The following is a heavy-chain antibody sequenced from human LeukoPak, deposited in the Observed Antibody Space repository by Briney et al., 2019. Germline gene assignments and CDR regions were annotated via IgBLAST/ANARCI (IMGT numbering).Heavy chain of an antibody. CDR1: GFTFSSYA. V-gene: IGHV3-64D*06. D-gene: IGHD3-10*01. Sequence: GGSLRLSYSASGFTFSSYAMHWVRQAPGKGLEYVSAISSNGGSTYYADSVKGRFTISRDNSKNTLYLQMSSLRAEDTAVYYCVKESYPGEFPPLDYWGQGTLVTVSS. CDR3: VKESYPGEFPPLDY. J-gene: IGHJ4*02. CDR2: ISSNGGST.